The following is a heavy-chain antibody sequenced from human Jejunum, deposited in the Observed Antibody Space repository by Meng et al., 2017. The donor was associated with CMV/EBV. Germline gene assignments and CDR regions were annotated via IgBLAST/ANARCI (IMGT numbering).Heavy chain of an antibody. V-gene: IGHV4-61*01. CDR3: ARGGWGNWYFEH. J-gene: IGHJ4*02. CDR2: VEDGGTT. D-gene: IGHD3-16*01. Sequence: VSGGSLTTPNYSWFWIRLPPGKGLEWIGLVEDGGTTRYKPSLVSRVSISVDTSRNQFSLTLNSVTAADTAIYYCARGGWGNWYFEHWGQGKLVTVSS. CDR1: GGSLTTPNYS.